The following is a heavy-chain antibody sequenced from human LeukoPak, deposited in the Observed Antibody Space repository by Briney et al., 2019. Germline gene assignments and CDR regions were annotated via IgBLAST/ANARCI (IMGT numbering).Heavy chain of an antibody. CDR3: AKSTSPRGRLVMGY. J-gene: IGHJ4*02. CDR1: GFTFSSYG. CDR2: ISYDGSNK. V-gene: IGHV3-30*18. D-gene: IGHD3-9*01. Sequence: PGGSLRLSCAASGFTFSSYGMHWVRQAPGKGLEWVAVISYDGSNKYYADSVKGRFTISRDNSKNTLYLQMNSLRAEDTAVYYCAKSTSPRGRLVMGYWGQGTLVTVSS.